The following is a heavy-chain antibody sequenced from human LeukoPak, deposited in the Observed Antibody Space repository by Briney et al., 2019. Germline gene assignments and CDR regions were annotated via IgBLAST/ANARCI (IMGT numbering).Heavy chain of an antibody. V-gene: IGHV3-48*04. J-gene: IGHJ4*02. CDR3: ARHMVYSSSSIDY. CDR1: GFTFSSYS. Sequence: GGSLRLSCAASGFTFSSYSMNWVRQAPGRGREWVSYISSSSSTIYYADSVKGRFTISRDNAKNSLYLQMNSLRAEDTAVYYCARHMVYSSSSIDYWGQGTLVTVSS. D-gene: IGHD6-13*01. CDR2: ISSSSSTI.